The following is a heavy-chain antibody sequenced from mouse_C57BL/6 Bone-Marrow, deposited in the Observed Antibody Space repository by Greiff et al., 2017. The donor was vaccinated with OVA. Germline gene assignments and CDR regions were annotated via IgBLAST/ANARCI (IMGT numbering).Heavy chain of an antibody. CDR1: GYTFTSYW. D-gene: IGHD2-4*01. V-gene: IGHV1-55*01. CDR2: IYPGSGST. Sequence: QVQLQQPGAELVKPGASVKMSCKASGYTFTSYWITWVKQRPGQGLEWIGDIYPGSGSTNYNEKFKSKATLTVDTSSTTAYMPLSSLTSEDSAVYYCERKGLDYDRDLFAYWGQGTLVTVSA. CDR3: ERKGLDYDRDLFAY. J-gene: IGHJ3*01.